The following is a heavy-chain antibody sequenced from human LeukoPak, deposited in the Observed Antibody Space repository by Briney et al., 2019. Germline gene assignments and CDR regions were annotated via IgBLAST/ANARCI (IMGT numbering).Heavy chain of an antibody. D-gene: IGHD6-13*01. V-gene: IGHV3-9*01. CDR3: AKDYSSSWYYFDY. Sequence: GGSLRLSCAASGFTFDDYAMHWVRQAPGKGLEWVSGISWNSGSIGYADSVKGRFTISRDNAKNSLYLQMNSLRAEDTASYYCAKDYSSSWYYFDYWGQGTLVTVSS. CDR2: ISWNSGSI. CDR1: GFTFDDYA. J-gene: IGHJ4*02.